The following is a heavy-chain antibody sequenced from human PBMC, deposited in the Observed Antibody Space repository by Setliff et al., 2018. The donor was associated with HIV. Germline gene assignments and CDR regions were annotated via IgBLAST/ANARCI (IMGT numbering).Heavy chain of an antibody. J-gene: IGHJ4*02. Sequence: ASVKVSCKASGYTFINYYIHWVRQVPGQGLEWMGILNPSGGSTTYALEFQGRVTMTSDTSTGTVYMELSSLRSEDTALYYCARVDPYSSGFYGYWGQGTLVTVSS. CDR2: LNPSGGST. CDR1: GYTFINYY. CDR3: ARVDPYSSGFYGY. V-gene: IGHV1-46*01. D-gene: IGHD3-22*01.